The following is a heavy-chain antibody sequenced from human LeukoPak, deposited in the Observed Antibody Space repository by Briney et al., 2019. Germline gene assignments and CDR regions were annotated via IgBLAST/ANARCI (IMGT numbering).Heavy chain of an antibody. V-gene: IGHV1-2*02. CDR3: PRTNGDYYTWFDP. J-gene: IGHJ5*02. CDR1: GYTFTCYY. Sequence: ASVKVSCKASGYTFTCYYIHWVRQAPGQGLDWMGWINPNTGDTNYAQQFQDRVTLTRDTSMSTAYRELTNLRSHDTAVYYSPRTNGDYYTWFDPWGQGTLVTVSS. D-gene: IGHD4-17*01. CDR2: INPNTGDT.